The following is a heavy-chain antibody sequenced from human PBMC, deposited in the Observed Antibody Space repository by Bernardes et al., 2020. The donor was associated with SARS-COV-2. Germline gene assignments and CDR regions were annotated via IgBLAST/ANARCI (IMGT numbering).Heavy chain of an antibody. CDR3: AKDDWGGRTIKYFDY. J-gene: IGHJ4*02. CDR2: ISGSGGST. Sequence: GGSLRLSCAASGFTFSSYAMSWVRQAPGKGLEWVSAISGSGGSTYYADSVKGRFTISRDNSKNTLYLQMNSLRAEDTAVYYCAKDDWGGRTIKYFDYWGQGTLVTVSS. CDR1: GFTFSSYA. V-gene: IGHV3-23*01. D-gene: IGHD2-21*01.